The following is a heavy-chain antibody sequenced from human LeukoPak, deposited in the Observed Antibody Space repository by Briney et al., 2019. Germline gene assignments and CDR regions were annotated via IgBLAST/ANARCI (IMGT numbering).Heavy chain of an antibody. J-gene: IGHJ4*02. CDR3: ARATRYYYDSSGYYPY. CDR2: IYTSGST. Sequence: SETLSLTCTVSGGSISSYYWSWIRQPAGKGLEWIGRIYTSGSTNYNPSLKSRVTISVDTSKNQFSLKLSSVTAADTAVYYCARATRYYYDSSGYYPYWGQGTLVTVSS. D-gene: IGHD3-22*01. V-gene: IGHV4-4*07. CDR1: GGSISSYY.